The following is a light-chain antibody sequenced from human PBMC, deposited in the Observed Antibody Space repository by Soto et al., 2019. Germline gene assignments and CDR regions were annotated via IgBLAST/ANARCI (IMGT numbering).Light chain of an antibody. CDR3: TVWDDSLRGRL. V-gene: IGLV1-47*01. CDR2: RNN. Sequence: QPVLTQPPSASGTPGQRVTISCSGSSSNIESNYVYWYQQLPGTAPRLLIYRNNQWPSGVPDRFSGSKSGTSASLAISALRSEDEADYYCTVWDDSLRGRLFGGGTKVTVL. CDR1: SSNIESNY. J-gene: IGLJ2*01.